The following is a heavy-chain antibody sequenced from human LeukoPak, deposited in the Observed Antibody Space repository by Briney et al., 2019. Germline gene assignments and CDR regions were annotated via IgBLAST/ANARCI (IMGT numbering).Heavy chain of an antibody. V-gene: IGHV4-34*01. CDR3: AGNLVATSSIDY. D-gene: IGHD5-12*01. CDR1: GGSFSGYY. J-gene: IGHJ4*02. Sequence: PSETLSLTCAVYGGSFSGYYWSWIRQPPGKGLEWIGEINHSGSTYYNPSLKSRVTISVDTSKNQFSLKLSSVTAADTAVYYCAGNLVATSSIDYWGQGTLVAVSS. CDR2: INHSGST.